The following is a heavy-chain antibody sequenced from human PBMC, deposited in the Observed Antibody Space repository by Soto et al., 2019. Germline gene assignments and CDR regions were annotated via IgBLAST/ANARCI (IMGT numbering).Heavy chain of an antibody. CDR1: GFTFDDYA. CDR3: AKDKSSSWYYFDY. V-gene: IGHV3-9*01. Sequence: RRLSCAASGFTFDDYAMHWVRQAPGKGLEWVSGISWNSGSIGYADSVKGRFTISRDNAKNSLYLQMNSLRAEDTALYYCAKDKSSSWYYFDYWGQGTLVTVSS. D-gene: IGHD6-13*01. J-gene: IGHJ4*02. CDR2: ISWNSGSI.